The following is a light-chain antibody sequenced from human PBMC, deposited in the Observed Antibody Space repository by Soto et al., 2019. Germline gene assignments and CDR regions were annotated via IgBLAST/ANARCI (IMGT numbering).Light chain of an antibody. V-gene: IGKV3-20*01. CDR2: SAS. CDR1: QSVSSSY. J-gene: IGKJ5*01. CDR3: HQFGTAPPEIT. Sequence: IVLTQSPGTLSLSPGERATLSCRASQSVSSSYLVWYQQKTGQAPRLLIYSASTRATGIPDMFSGSVSGTDVSLTIIRLEHAEFAVSCCHQFGTAPPEITFGQGTRQELK.